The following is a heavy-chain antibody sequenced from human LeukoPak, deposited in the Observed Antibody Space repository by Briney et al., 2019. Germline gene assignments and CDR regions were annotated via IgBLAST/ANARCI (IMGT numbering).Heavy chain of an antibody. CDR3: ARTESGGIVATKRYFDY. CDR2: ISAYNGNT. D-gene: IGHD5-12*01. CDR1: GYTFTSYG. J-gene: IGHJ4*02. V-gene: IGHV1-18*01. Sequence: ASVKVPCKASGYTFTSYGISWVRQAPGQGLEWMGWISAYNGNTNYAQKLQGRVTMTTDTSTSTAYMELSSLRSEVTAVYYCARTESGGIVATKRYFDYWGQGTLVTFSS.